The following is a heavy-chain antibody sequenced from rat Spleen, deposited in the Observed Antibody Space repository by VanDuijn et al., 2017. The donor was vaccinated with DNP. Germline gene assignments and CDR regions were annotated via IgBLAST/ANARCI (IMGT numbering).Heavy chain of an antibody. CDR1: GFNFNDYW. D-gene: IGHD1-4*01. CDR3: ARAIPRYFDY. CDR2: VNKDGSTM. Sequence: EVKLVQSGSGLVQPGRSLQLSCAASGFNFNDYWMGWVRQAPGKGLEWIGEVNKDGSTMNYTPSLKDKFTISRDNAQNTLYLQMSKVGSEYTAIYYCARAIPRYFDYWGQGVMVTVSS. J-gene: IGHJ2*01. V-gene: IGHV4-2*01.